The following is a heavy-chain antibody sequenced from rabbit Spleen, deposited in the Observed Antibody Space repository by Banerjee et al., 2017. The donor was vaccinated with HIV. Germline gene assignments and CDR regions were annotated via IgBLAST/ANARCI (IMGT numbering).Heavy chain of an antibody. CDR3: ARSPDSGTPSISMTRLDL. CDR2: IGTGSGTT. V-gene: IGHV1S40*01. CDR1: GFSFSSGYY. Sequence: QQLVESGGGLVKPGASLTLTCKASGFSFSSGYYMSWVRQAPGKGLEWIGCIGTGSGTTYCASWAKGRFTISKTSSTTVTLKMTSLTAADTATYFCARSPDSGTPSISMTRLDLWGPGTLVTVS. J-gene: IGHJ3*01. D-gene: IGHD1-1*01.